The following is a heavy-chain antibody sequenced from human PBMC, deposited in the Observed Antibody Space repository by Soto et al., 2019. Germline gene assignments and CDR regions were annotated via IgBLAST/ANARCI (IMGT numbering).Heavy chain of an antibody. J-gene: IGHJ3*02. Sequence: PGWSLRLSCAASGFTFSSYGMHWVRQAPGKGLEWVAVIWYDGSSKYYADSVKGRFTISRDNSKNTLYLQMNSLRAEDTAVYYCARELXAAGYDAFDIWGQGTMVTVS. CDR1: GFTFSSYG. V-gene: IGHV3-33*01. D-gene: IGHD6-13*01. CDR2: IWYDGSSK. CDR3: ARELXAAGYDAFDI.